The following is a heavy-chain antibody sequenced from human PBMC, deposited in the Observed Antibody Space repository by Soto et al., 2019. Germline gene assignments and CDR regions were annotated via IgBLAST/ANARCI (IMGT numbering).Heavy chain of an antibody. Sequence: ASVKVSCKASGGTFSSYAISWVRQAPGQGLEWMGGIIPIFGTANYAQKFQGRVTITADESTSTAYMELSSLRSEDTAVYYCAREALVHGDYYYGMDVWGQGTTVTVSS. V-gene: IGHV1-69*13. J-gene: IGHJ6*02. CDR3: AREALVHGDYYYGMDV. D-gene: IGHD6-13*01. CDR2: IIPIFGTA. CDR1: GGTFSSYA.